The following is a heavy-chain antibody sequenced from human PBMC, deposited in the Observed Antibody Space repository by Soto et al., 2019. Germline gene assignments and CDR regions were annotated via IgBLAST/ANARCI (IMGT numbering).Heavy chain of an antibody. Sequence: PGESLKISCAASGFTFSSYAMSWVRQAPGKGLEWVSAISGSGGSTYYADSVKGRFTISRDNSKNTLYLQMNSLRAEDTAVYYCAKLPPRPFTVATFIDYWGQGTLVTVSS. D-gene: IGHD4-4*01. CDR3: AKLPPRPFTVATFIDY. CDR1: GFTFSSYA. CDR2: ISGSGGST. J-gene: IGHJ4*02. V-gene: IGHV3-23*01.